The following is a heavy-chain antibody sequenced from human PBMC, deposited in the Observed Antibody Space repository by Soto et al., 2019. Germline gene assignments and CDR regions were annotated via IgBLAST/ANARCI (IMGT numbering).Heavy chain of an antibody. J-gene: IGHJ5*02. V-gene: IGHV4-59*08. CDR1: GGSISSYY. CDR3: ARPKTIGAAAGKGWFDP. D-gene: IGHD6-13*01. Sequence: SETLSLTCTVSGGSISSYYWSWIRQPPGKGLEWIGYIYYSGSTNYNPSLKSRVTISVDTSKNQFSLKLTSVTAADTAMYYCARPKTIGAAAGKGWFDPWGKGTLVT. CDR2: IYYSGST.